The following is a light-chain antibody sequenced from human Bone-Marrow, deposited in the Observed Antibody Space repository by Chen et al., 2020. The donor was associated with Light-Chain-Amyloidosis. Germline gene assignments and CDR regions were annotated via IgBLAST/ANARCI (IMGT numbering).Light chain of an antibody. J-gene: IGLJ2*01. CDR1: DLPTKY. CDR3: QSADSSGTYEVI. Sequence: YELTQPPSVSVSPGQTARITCSGDDLPTKYAYWYQQKPGQAPVLVIHRDTERPSGISERFSGSSSGTTASLTISGVQAEDEADYPCQSADSSGTYEVIFGGGTKLTVL. CDR2: RDT. V-gene: IGLV3-25*03.